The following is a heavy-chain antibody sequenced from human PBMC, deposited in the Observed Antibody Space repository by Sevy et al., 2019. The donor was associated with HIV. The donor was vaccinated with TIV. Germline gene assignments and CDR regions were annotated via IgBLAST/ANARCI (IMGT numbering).Heavy chain of an antibody. Sequence: GGSLRLSCVVSGITFSTYTMSWVRQAPGKGLEWVSSISDTGDNTCYADSVKGRFTISRDNSKNTLYLKMSSLSAEDTALYYGAKETLFMSTILDDFYDWGQGTLVTVSS. CDR2: ISDTGDNT. CDR1: GITFSTYT. CDR3: AKETLFMSTILDDFYD. V-gene: IGHV3-23*01. J-gene: IGHJ4*02. D-gene: IGHD3-3*01.